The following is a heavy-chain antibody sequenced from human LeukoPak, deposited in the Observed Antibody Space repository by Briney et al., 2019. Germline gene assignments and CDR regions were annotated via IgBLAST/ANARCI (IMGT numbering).Heavy chain of an antibody. CDR2: IYYSGST. D-gene: IGHD3-10*01. CDR1: GGSISSRSYY. V-gene: IGHV4-39*01. J-gene: IGHJ4*02. CDR3: ARQVGSGSSPLDY. Sequence: SETLSLTCTVSGGSISSRSYYWGWIRQPPGKGLEWIGSIYYSGSTNYNPSLKSRVTISVDTSKNQFSLKLSSVTAADAAVYYCARQVGSGSSPLDYWGQGTLVTVSS.